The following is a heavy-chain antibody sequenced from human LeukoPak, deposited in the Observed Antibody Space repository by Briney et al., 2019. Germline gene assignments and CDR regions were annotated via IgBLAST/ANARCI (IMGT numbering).Heavy chain of an antibody. V-gene: IGHV3-11*05. CDR1: GFTFSDYY. J-gene: IGHJ4*02. Sequence: GGSLRLSCAASGFTFSDYYMSWIRQAPGKGLEWISYISSGSSYTDYADFVKGRFTISRDNSKNTLYLQVHSLRVDDTAVYYCAKEAHRPLPTDCWGQGTLVTVSS. CDR2: ISSGSSYT. CDR3: AKEAHRPLPTDC.